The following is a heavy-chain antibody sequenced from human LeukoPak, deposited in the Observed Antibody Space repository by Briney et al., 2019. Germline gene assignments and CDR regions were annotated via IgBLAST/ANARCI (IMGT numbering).Heavy chain of an antibody. CDR2: IYHSGST. CDR3: ARDEYGDYGLWYFDL. D-gene: IGHD4-17*01. CDR1: GGSISSGGYY. J-gene: IGHJ2*01. Sequence: SQTLSLTCTVSGGSISSGGYYWSWIRQPPGKGLEWIGYIYHSGSTYYNPSLKSRVTISVDRSKNQFSLKLSSVTAADTAVYYCARDEYGDYGLWYFDLWGRGTLVTVSS. V-gene: IGHV4-30-2*01.